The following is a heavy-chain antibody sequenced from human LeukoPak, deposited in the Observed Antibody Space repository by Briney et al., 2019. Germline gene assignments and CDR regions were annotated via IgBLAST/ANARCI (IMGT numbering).Heavy chain of an antibody. CDR2: IYYSGST. CDR3: ARNPLYSGSRTYDF. CDR1: GGSVNSGSYY. V-gene: IGHV4-61*01. Sequence: SETLSLTCTVSGGSVNSGSYYWSWIRQPPGKGLEWIGYIYYSGSTNYNPSLKSRVTISVDTSKNQFSLKLNSVTAADTAVYYCARNPLYSGSRTYDFWGQGTLVTVSS. J-gene: IGHJ4*02. D-gene: IGHD1-26*01.